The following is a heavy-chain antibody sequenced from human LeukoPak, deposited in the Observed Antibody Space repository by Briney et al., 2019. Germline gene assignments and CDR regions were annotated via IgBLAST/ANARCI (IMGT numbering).Heavy chain of an antibody. CDR1: GFTVNTNY. CDR2: IYSGGIT. Sequence: QPGGSLRLSCAASGFTVNTNYMTWVRQAPGKGLEWVAVIYSGGITYYADSVKGRFTISRDNSKNTLYLQMNSLRAEDTAVYYCARDRRAPNDAFDIWGQGTMVTVSS. V-gene: IGHV3-66*02. J-gene: IGHJ3*02. CDR3: ARDRRAPNDAFDI.